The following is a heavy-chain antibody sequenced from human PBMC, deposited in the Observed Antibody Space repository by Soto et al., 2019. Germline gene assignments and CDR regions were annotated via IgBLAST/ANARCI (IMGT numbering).Heavy chain of an antibody. Sequence: RGLEWVSAISGSGGSTYDADSVKGRFTISRDNSKNSLYLLMNSLRAEDTAVFFFQAEDGIRDTVPVSAFLLNRSSDL. D-gene: IGHD2-15*01. CDR2: ISGSGGST. V-gene: IGHV3-23*01. CDR3: QAEDGIRDTVPVSAFLLNRSSDL. J-gene: IGHJ2*01.